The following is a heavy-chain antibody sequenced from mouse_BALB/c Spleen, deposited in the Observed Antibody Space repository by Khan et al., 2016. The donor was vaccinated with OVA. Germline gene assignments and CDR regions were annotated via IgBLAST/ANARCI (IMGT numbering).Heavy chain of an antibody. Sequence: VQLQQSGPELVKPGASVKMSCKASGYTFTRYVMHWVKQKPGQGLEWIGYINPYNDGTKYNEKFKGTATLTSDKSSSTAYMELSSLTSEDSAVYYCVRPGNRYERVFDYWGQGTTLTVSS. J-gene: IGHJ2*01. CDR2: INPYNDGT. V-gene: IGHV1S136*01. CDR1: GYTFTRYV. D-gene: IGHD2-14*01. CDR3: VRPGNRYERVFDY.